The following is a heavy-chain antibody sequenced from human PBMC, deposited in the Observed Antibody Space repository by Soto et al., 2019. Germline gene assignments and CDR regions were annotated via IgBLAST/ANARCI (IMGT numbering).Heavy chain of an antibody. Sequence: ASVKVSCKASGYTFTSYGISWVRQAPGQGLEWMGWISAYNGNTNYAQKLQGRVTMTTDTSTSTAYMELRSLRSDDTAVYYCARVRYSNLAPSFDYWGQGTLVTVAS. CDR2: ISAYNGNT. V-gene: IGHV1-18*01. J-gene: IGHJ4*02. CDR3: ARVRYSNLAPSFDY. D-gene: IGHD4-4*01. CDR1: GYTFTSYG.